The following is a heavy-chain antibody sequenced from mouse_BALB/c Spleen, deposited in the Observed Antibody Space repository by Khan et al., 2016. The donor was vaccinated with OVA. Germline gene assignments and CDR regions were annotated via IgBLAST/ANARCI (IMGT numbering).Heavy chain of an antibody. CDR3: ARSTYRYAFAY. V-gene: IGHV3-8*02. D-gene: IGHD2-14*01. J-gene: IGHJ3*01. Sequence: EVQLQESGPSLVKPSQTLSLTCSVTGDSITSGYWSWIRKFPGNKLEYMGYMIYTGYTYYNPSLKSRISITRHTSTNQYYLQLNSVTTEDTATYYCARSTYRYAFAYWGQGTLVTVSA. CDR1: GDSITSGY. CDR2: MIYTGYT.